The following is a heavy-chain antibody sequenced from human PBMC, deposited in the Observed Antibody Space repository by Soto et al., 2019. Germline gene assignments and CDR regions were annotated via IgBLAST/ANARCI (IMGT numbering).Heavy chain of an antibody. CDR3: ARTGGIAVAGTDPLDDAFDI. J-gene: IGHJ3*02. CDR2: INWNGGST. D-gene: IGHD6-19*01. V-gene: IGHV3-20*01. CDR1: GFTFDDYG. Sequence: EVQLAESGGGVVRPGGSLRLSCAASGFTFDDYGMSWVRQAPGKGLEWVSGINWNGGSTGYADSVKGRFTISRDNAKNSLYLQMNSLRAEDTALYHCARTGGIAVAGTDPLDDAFDIWGQGTMVTVSS.